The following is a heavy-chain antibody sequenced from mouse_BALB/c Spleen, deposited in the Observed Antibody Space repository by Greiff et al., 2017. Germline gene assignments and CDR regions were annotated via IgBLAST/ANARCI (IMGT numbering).Heavy chain of an antibody. CDR3: ARTLYDYDSWFAY. Sequence: EVKLMESGGDLVKPGGSLKLSCAASGFTFSSHGMSWVRQTPDKRLEWVATISSGGSYTYYPDSVKGRFTISRDNAKNTLYLQMSSLKSEDTAMYYCARTLYDYDSWFAYWGQGTLVAVSA. CDR2: ISSGGSYT. V-gene: IGHV5-6*01. D-gene: IGHD2-4*01. CDR1: GFTFSSHG. J-gene: IGHJ3*01.